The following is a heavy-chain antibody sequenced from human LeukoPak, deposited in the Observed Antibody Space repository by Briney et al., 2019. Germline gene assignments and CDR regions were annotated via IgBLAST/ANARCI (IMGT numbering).Heavy chain of an antibody. CDR2: IIPIFGTA. CDR3: AREEMATSHFDY. CDR1: GGTFSSYA. V-gene: IGHV1-69*05. J-gene: IGHJ4*02. Sequence: SVKVSCKASGGTFSSYAISWVRQAPGQGLEWVGRIIPIFGTANYAQKFQGRVTITTDESTSTAYMELSSLRSEDTAVYYCAREEMATSHFDYWGQGTLVTVSS. D-gene: IGHD5-24*01.